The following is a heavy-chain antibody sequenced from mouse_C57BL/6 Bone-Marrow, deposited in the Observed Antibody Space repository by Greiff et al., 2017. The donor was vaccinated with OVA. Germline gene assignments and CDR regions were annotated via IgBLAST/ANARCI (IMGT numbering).Heavy chain of an antibody. Sequence: EVQGVESGGGLVQPGESLKLSCESNEYEFPSHDLSWVRQTPAKRLEFVAAINSDGGSTYYPDTMERRFIISRDNTKKTLYLQMSSLRSEDTALYYCARRGYYGSSSFDYWGQGTTLTVSS. J-gene: IGHJ2*01. CDR1: EYEFPSHD. CDR2: INSDGGST. CDR3: ARRGYYGSSSFDY. D-gene: IGHD1-1*01. V-gene: IGHV5-2*01.